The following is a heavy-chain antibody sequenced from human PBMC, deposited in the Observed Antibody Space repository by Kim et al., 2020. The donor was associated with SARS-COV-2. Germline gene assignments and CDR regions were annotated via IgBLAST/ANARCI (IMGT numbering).Heavy chain of an antibody. D-gene: IGHD2-2*01. CDR3: ARDLGPGGMDV. Sequence: STFYADSVKGRFTISRDNSKNTLYLQMNSLGADDTAVYYCARDLGPGGMDVWGQGTTVTVSS. V-gene: IGHV3-53*01. CDR2: ST. J-gene: IGHJ6*02.